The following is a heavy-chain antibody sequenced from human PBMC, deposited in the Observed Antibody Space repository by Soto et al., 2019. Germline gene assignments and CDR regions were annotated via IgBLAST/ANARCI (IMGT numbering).Heavy chain of an antibody. Sequence: QITLKVSGTTLVKPTQTLTLTCAFSGFSLSTSGVGVGWIRQPPGKALEWLALIYWDDDKRYSPSLKSRLTITKDTSKGQVVLTMTNMDPVDTTTYYCAYRQKLGNGYYGDYWGQGTLVTFSS. D-gene: IGHD1-26*01. V-gene: IGHV2-5*02. CDR1: GFSLSTSGVG. CDR3: AYRQKLGNGYYGDY. CDR2: IYWDDDK. J-gene: IGHJ4*02.